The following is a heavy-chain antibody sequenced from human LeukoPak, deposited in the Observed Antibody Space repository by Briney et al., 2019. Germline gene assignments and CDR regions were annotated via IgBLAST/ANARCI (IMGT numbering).Heavy chain of an antibody. CDR3: AKCGDSSGYLLWFDP. CDR2: ISWNSRSI. J-gene: IGHJ5*02. Sequence: GRSLRLSCAASGFTFDDYAMHWFRQAPGKGLEWDSGISWNSRSIGYADPVKGRFTISRDNAKNSLDLQMNSLRAEDTAVYYCAKCGDSSGYLLWFDPWGQGTLDTVSS. CDR1: GFTFDDYA. D-gene: IGHD3-22*01. V-gene: IGHV3-9*01.